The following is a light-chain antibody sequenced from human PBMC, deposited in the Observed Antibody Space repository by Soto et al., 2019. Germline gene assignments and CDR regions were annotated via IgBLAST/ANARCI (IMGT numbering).Light chain of an antibody. CDR1: QSIRSR. CDR2: DVS. CDR3: QQLNSYPLT. Sequence: DIQMTQSPSTLSASVGDRVTITCRASQSIRSRLAWYQQKPGKAPKLLIYDVSNLESGVPSRFSGSGSGTEFTLTISSLQPDDFATYYCQQLNSYPLTFGGGTKVDIK. V-gene: IGKV1-5*01. J-gene: IGKJ4*01.